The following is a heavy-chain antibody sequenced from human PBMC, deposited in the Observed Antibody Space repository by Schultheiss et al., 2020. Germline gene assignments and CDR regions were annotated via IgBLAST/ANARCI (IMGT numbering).Heavy chain of an antibody. CDR3: TRDPIYYYYGMDV. CDR1: GFTFGDYA. V-gene: IGHV3-49*04. Sequence: GGSLRLSCTASGFTFGDYAMSWVRQAPGKGLEWVGFIRSKAYGGTAEYAASVKGRVTISRDDSKSIAYLQMNSLKTEDTAVYYCTRDPIYYYYGMDVWGQGTTVTVSS. D-gene: IGHD3-9*01. J-gene: IGHJ6*02. CDR2: IRSKAYGGTA.